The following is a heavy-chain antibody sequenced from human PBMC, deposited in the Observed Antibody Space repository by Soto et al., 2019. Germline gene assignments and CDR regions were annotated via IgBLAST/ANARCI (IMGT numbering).Heavy chain of an antibody. V-gene: IGHV5-51*01. J-gene: IGHJ1*01. CDR2: IYPDDSDT. D-gene: IGHD2-2*01. Sequence: PREALKISLKGSGYNFSKHLIGLGRQVPGKGLEWMGIIYPDDSDTKYSPSFQGQVTISVAKSTSTAYLQWSSLEASDSAIYYCARLGVGVPAADWGQGTLVTVSS. CDR1: GYNFSKHL. CDR3: ARLGVGVPAAD.